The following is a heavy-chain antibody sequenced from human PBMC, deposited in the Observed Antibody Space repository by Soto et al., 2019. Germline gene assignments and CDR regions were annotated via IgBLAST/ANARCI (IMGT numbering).Heavy chain of an antibody. J-gene: IGHJ4*02. V-gene: IGHV4-30-4*01. CDR1: GGSINSSGYH. Sequence: PSETLSLTCTVSGGSINSSGYHWSWTRQSPAKGLEWIGYIHNSGTSFYNPSLRGRVTVTLDTSRSQFSLTLASVTAADTAVYYCFREERIPAPPLDYWGQGIPVTVSS. D-gene: IGHD2-2*01. CDR2: IHNSGTS. CDR3: FREERIPAPPLDY.